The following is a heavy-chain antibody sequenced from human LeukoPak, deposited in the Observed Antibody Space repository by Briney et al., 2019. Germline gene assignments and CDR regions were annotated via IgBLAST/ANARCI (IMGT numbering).Heavy chain of an antibody. D-gene: IGHD1-26*01. V-gene: IGHV3-21*01. CDR2: ISSSSSYI. CDR3: ARGRDSGSYYFGY. J-gene: IGHJ4*02. CDR1: GFTFSSYS. Sequence: GGSLRLSCAASGFTFSSYSMNWVRQAPGKGLEWVSSISSSSSYIYYADSVKGRFTISRDNAKNSLYLQMNSLRAEDTAVYYCARGRDSGSYYFGYWGQGTLVTVSS.